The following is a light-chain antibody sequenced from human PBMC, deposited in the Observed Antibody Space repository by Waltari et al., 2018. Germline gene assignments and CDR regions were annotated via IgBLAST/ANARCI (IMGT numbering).Light chain of an antibody. CDR1: SSDVGGYNS. CDR3: SSYTRSNTLI. Sequence: QSALTQPASVSGSPGQSITISCTGTSSDVGGYNSVSWYQQPPGKAPKLMIYDVNNRPAGLSYRFSGSKSGNTASLTISGLQAEDEAEYYCSSYTRSNTLIFGGGTKLTVL. CDR2: DVN. V-gene: IGLV2-14*03. J-gene: IGLJ2*01.